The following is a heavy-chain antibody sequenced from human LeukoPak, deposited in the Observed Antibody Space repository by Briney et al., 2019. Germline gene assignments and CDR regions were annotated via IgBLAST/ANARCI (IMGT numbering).Heavy chain of an antibody. V-gene: IGHV3-48*01. D-gene: IGHD3-10*01. CDR3: AKDIGLWFGEGVDY. Sequence: GGSLRLSCAASGFTFSSYSMNWVRQAPGKGLEWVSYISSSSSTIYYADSVKGRFTISRDNAKNSLYLQMNSLRAEDTAVYYCAKDIGLWFGEGVDYWGQGTLVTVSS. J-gene: IGHJ4*02. CDR1: GFTFSSYS. CDR2: ISSSSSTI.